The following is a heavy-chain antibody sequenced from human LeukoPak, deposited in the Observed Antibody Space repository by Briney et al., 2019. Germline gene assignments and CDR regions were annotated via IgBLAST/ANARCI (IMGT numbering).Heavy chain of an antibody. Sequence: SETLSLTCTVSGGSVSSHTYYWGWIRQPPGKGLEWIGSMHYIGSSYYNPSLKGRVTISIDTSKNQFSLKLSSVTAADTAVYYCARDECSGGSCYSGYWGQGTLVTVSS. CDR3: ARDECSGGSCYSGY. CDR1: GGSVSSHTYY. CDR2: MHYIGSS. D-gene: IGHD2-15*01. J-gene: IGHJ4*02. V-gene: IGHV4-39*07.